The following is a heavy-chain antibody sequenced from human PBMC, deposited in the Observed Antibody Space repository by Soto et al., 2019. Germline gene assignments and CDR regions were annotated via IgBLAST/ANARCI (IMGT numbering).Heavy chain of an antibody. CDR3: ARGNIVVVPAAMRGNWFDP. CDR1: GGTFSSYA. V-gene: IGHV1-69*06. D-gene: IGHD2-2*01. CDR2: IIPIFCTA. J-gene: IGHJ5*02. Sequence: GASVKVSCKASGGTFSSYAISWVRQAPGQGLEWMGGIIPIFCTANYAQKFQGRVTITADKSTNTAYMELSSLRSEDTAVYYCARGNIVVVPAAMRGNWFDPWGQGTLVTVSS.